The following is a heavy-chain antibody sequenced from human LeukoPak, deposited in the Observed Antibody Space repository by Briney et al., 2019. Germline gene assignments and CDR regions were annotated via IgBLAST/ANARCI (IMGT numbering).Heavy chain of an antibody. CDR2: ISGSGDST. J-gene: IGHJ1*01. CDR1: GFTFSSYA. CDR3: ATVLTLGYCSSTSCYRYFQH. V-gene: IGHV3-23*01. D-gene: IGHD2-2*02. Sequence: GGSLRLSCAGSGFTFSSYAMSWVRQGPGKGLEWVSVISGSGDSTYYADSVKGRFTISRDNSKNTLYLQMNSLRAEDTAVYYCATVLTLGYCSSTSCYRYFQHWGQGTLVTVSS.